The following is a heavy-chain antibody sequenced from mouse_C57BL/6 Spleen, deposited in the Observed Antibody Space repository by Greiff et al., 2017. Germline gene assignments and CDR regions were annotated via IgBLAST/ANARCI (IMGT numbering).Heavy chain of an antibody. CDR3: ARIESYGSSCGAMDY. CDR2: IWWDDDK. Sequence: QVTLKVCGPGILQPSQTLCLTCSFSGFSLSTFGMGVGWICQPSGKGLEWLAHIWWDDDKSYNLALKSRLTISKDTSKNQVFLNFANVDTADTATYYCARIESYGSSCGAMDYWGQGTSVTVSS. V-gene: IGHV8-8*01. CDR1: GFSLSTFGMG. J-gene: IGHJ4*01. D-gene: IGHD1-1*01.